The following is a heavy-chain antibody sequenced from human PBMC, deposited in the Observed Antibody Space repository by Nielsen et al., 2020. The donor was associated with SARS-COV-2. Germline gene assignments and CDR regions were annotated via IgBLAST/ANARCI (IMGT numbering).Heavy chain of an antibody. CDR2: INPSGGST. V-gene: IGHV1-46*01. CDR1: GYTFTSYY. CDR3: ARDIRVRGAHLPASGPYFDY. J-gene: IGHJ4*02. Sequence: ASVKVSCKASGYTFTSYYMHWVRQAPGQGLEWMGIINPSGGSTSYAQKFQGRVTMTRDTSTSTVYMELSSLRSEDTAVYYCARDIRVRGAHLPASGPYFDYWGQGTLVTVSS. D-gene: IGHD3-10*01.